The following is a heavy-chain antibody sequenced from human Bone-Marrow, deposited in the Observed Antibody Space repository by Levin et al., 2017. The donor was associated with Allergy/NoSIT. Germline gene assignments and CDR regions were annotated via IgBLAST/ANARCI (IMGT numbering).Heavy chain of an antibody. CDR2: VHPNSGGK. V-gene: IGHV1-2*02. Sequence: ASVKVSCEASGYTFTDYYIHWMRQAPGQGLEWMGWVHPNSGGKDYAQKYEARVTMTRDTSLRTAYMDLRSLTSDDTAVYYCARGGITLWGSHMDVWGQGTAVYVSS. CDR1: GYTFTDYY. CDR3: ARGGITLWGSHMDV. D-gene: IGHD3-16*01. J-gene: IGHJ6*02.